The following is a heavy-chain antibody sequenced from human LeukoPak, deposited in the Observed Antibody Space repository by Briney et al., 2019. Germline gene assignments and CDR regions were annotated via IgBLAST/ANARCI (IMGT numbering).Heavy chain of an antibody. Sequence: GASVKVSCKASGYTFTSYAMNWVRQAPGQGLEWMGRIIPILGIANYAQKFQGRVTITADKSTSTAYMELSSLRSEDTAVYYCARGYYYGSGDFDYWGQGTLVTVSS. CDR2: IIPILGIA. CDR1: GYTFTSYA. J-gene: IGHJ4*02. CDR3: ARGYYYGSGDFDY. D-gene: IGHD3-10*01. V-gene: IGHV1-69*04.